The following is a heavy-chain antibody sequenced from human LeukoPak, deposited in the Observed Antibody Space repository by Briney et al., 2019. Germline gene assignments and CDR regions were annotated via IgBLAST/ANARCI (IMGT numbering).Heavy chain of an antibody. CDR1: GFTFNSYD. Sequence: GGSLRLSCAASGFTFNSYDMHWVRQAPGKGLEWVAFIRYDGGHKDYADSVMGRFTISRDNAKNSLYLQMNSLRAEDTAVYYCAKGSVAGRQRAPPKEWFDPWGQGTLVTVSS. J-gene: IGHJ5*02. D-gene: IGHD6-6*01. CDR2: IRYDGGHK. CDR3: AKGSVAGRQRAPPKEWFDP. V-gene: IGHV3-30*02.